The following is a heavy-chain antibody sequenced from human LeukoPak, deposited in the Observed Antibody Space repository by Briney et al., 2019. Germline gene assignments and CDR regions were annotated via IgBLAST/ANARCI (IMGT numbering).Heavy chain of an antibody. CDR3: ASQRLGYCSSTSCHNWFDP. Sequence: SETMSLTCAVYGGSFSGYYWSWVRQPPGKGLEWIGEINHSGSTNYNPSLKSRATRSVDTSKNQFSLKLSSVTAPDTAVYYCASQRLGYCSSTSCHNWFDPWGQGTLVTVSS. J-gene: IGHJ5*02. D-gene: IGHD2-2*01. CDR1: GGSFSGYY. CDR2: INHSGST. V-gene: IGHV4-34*01.